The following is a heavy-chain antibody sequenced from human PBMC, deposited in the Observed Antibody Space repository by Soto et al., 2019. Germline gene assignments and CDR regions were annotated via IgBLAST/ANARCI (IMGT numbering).Heavy chain of an antibody. CDR2: MSGSGEST. Sequence: PGGSVRLSCAASGFTFTTYAMSWVRQAPGKGLEWVSAMSGSGESTYYADSVKGRFTISRDNSKSTLSLQMNSLRDEDTAVYYCAKGYYYDTSGPDYGGQGTLVTVSS. V-gene: IGHV3-23*01. D-gene: IGHD3-22*01. CDR1: GFTFTTYA. J-gene: IGHJ4*02. CDR3: AKGYYYDTSGPDY.